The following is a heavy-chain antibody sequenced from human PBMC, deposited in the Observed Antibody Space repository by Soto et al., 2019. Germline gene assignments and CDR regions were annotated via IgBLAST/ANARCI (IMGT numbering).Heavy chain of an antibody. CDR3: ARGGWTTYYSPFFDY. CDR2: IYWDDDK. D-gene: IGHD3-10*01. V-gene: IGHV2-5*02. CDR1: GFSLSTSGVG. J-gene: IGHJ4*02. Sequence: QITLKESGPTLVNPTQTLTLTCTFSGFSLSTSGVGVGWIRQPPGKALEWLALIYWDDDKRYSPYLKSRLTITKDTSKHQVLLTLPKLDTVDTATYYCARGGWTTYYSPFFDYWGQGTLVTVSS.